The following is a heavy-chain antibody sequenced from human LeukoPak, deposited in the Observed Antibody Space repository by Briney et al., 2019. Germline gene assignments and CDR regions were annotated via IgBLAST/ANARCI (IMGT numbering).Heavy chain of an antibody. Sequence: GGSLRLSCAASGFTFSSYAMSWVRQAPGKGLEWVSVIYSGGSTYYADSVKGRFTISRDNSKNTLYLQMNSLRAEDTAVYYCARSDYSSSTIWFDSWGQGTLVTVSS. CDR3: ARSDYSSSTIWFDS. CDR1: GFTFSSYA. J-gene: IGHJ5*01. CDR2: IYSGGST. D-gene: IGHD6-6*01. V-gene: IGHV3-53*01.